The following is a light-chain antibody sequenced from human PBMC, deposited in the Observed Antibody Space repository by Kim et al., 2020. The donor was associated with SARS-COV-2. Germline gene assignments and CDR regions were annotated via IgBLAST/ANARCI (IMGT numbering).Light chain of an antibody. Sequence: SIGERATLSCRASQSVSSNVAWYQQKPGQPPRLLMYGTSIRATGIPARFSGSWSGTKYTLTISSVQSEDFAIYYCQQYNDWPSLTFGGGTKVDIK. CDR3: QQYNDWPSLT. V-gene: IGKV3-15*01. J-gene: IGKJ4*01. CDR1: QSVSSN. CDR2: GTS.